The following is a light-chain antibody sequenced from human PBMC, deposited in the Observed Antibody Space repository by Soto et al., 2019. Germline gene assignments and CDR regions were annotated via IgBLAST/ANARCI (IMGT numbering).Light chain of an antibody. CDR2: DAS. V-gene: IGKV3-11*01. CDR1: QSVHNF. J-gene: IGKJ1*01. CDR3: QHTFNSPPWT. Sequence: EVVLTQSPATLSLSPGERAALSCKASQSVHNFLAWYQQKPGQAPRLLIYDASNRATGIPARFSGSGSGTDFTLTISSLQSEDFASYFCQHTFNSPPWTFGQGTKVDIK.